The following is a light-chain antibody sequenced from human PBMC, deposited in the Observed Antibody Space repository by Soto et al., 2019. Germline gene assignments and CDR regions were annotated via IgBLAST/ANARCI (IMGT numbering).Light chain of an antibody. V-gene: IGKV3-15*01. CDR2: GAS. CDR3: HQYNSWPRGT. Sequence: EIVLTQSPGTLSLSPGATATLSCRASQSVNLNLAWYQQKPGQPPRLLLYGASTRATGIPVRFRGSGSGTEFTLTISSLQSEDSAVYYCHQYNSWPRGTFGPGTKVEIK. CDR1: QSVNLN. J-gene: IGKJ3*01.